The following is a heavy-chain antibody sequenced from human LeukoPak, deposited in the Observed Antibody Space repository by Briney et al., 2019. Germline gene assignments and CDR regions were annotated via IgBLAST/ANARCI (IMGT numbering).Heavy chain of an antibody. CDR1: GGSISSHY. CDR2: IYYSGST. Sequence: SETLSLTCTVSGGSISSHYWSWIRQPPGKGLEWIGYIYYSGSTNYNPSLKSRVTISVDTSKNQFSLNLTSVTAADTAVYYCARWGSIAVARFDYWGQGTLVTVSS. J-gene: IGHJ4*02. V-gene: IGHV4-59*11. CDR3: ARWGSIAVARFDY. D-gene: IGHD6-6*01.